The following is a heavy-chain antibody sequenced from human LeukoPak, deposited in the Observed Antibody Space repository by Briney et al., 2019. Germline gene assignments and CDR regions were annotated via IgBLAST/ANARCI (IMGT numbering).Heavy chain of an antibody. CDR2: ISSSSSYI. Sequence: GGSLRLSCAASGFTFSSYSMNWVRQAPGKGREWVSSISSSSSYIYYADSVKGRFTISRDNAKNSLYLKMNSLRAEDTAVYYCARLKTYYYDSSGYYYPSFLDYWGQGTLVTVSS. V-gene: IGHV3-21*01. CDR3: ARLKTYYYDSSGYYYPSFLDY. D-gene: IGHD3-22*01. J-gene: IGHJ4*02. CDR1: GFTFSSYS.